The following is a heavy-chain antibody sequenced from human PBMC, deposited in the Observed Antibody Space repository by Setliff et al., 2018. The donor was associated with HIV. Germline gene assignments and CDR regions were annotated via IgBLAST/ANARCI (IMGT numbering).Heavy chain of an antibody. V-gene: IGHV6-1*01. Sequence: SQTLSLTCAISGDSVSSSNRVAWNWIRQSPSRGLEWLGRTFHRSKWYSDYAESVRSRITINPDTSKNQLSLQLHSATPEDTAVYYCARSITTAGTVFDYWGQGTLVTVSS. J-gene: IGHJ4*02. D-gene: IGHD6-13*01. CDR3: ARSITTAGTVFDY. CDR2: TFHRSKWYS. CDR1: GDSVSSSNRVA.